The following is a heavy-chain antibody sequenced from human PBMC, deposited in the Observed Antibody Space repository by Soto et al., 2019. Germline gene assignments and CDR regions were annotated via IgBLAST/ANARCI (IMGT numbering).Heavy chain of an antibody. J-gene: IGHJ4*02. CDR2: IRNDIYDETT. D-gene: IGHD5-12*01. CDR1: GFTFGDYA. CDR3: TRGRDGYNPYYFLY. Sequence: GSLRLSCTASGFTFGDYAINWARQVPGKGLEWLGFIRNDIYDETTEYAASVKGRITISRDDSESMAYLQMDSLKTEDTGVYYCTRGRDGYNPYYFLYWGQGALVTVSS. V-gene: IGHV3-49*04.